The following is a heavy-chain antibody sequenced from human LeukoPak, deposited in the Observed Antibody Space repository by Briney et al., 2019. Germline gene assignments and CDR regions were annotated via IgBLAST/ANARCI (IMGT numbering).Heavy chain of an antibody. CDR1: GGSLSGNY. J-gene: IGHJ4*02. D-gene: IGHD3-3*01. CDR2: INQSGST. CDR3: ARGRGTIFGVARGFDY. V-gene: IGHV4-34*01. Sequence: KPSETLSLTCGVYGGSLSGNYWSWIRQPPGKGLEWIGEINQSGSTNYNPSLKSRVTISVDTSKNQFSLKVNSVTAADTAVYYCARGRGTIFGVARGFDYWGRGTLVTVSS.